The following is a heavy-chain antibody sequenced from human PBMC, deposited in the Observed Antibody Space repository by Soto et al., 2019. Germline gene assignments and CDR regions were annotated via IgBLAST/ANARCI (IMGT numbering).Heavy chain of an antibody. CDR2: IFYSGLT. CDR1: GYSVSSSDYY. V-gene: IGHV4-39*01. Sequence: SETLSLTCSVSGYSVSSSDYYWAWIRQPPGKGLEWIGSIFYSGLTYYNPSLKSRVTLSVDTSKNHFSVRLNSVTAADTAVYYCAPLTVSLSGPYGIHVWGQGTTVTVSS. CDR3: APLTVSLSGPYGIHV. D-gene: IGHD2-15*01. J-gene: IGHJ6*02.